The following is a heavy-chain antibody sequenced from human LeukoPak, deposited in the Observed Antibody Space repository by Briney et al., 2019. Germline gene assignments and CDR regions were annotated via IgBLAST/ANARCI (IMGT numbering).Heavy chain of an antibody. Sequence: PSETLSLTCTVSGGPISSSSYYWGWIRQPPGKGLEWIGSIYYSGSTYYNPSLKSRVTISVDTSKNQFSLKLSSVTAADTAVYYCARENCSGGSCYSIYYYYHMDVWGKGTTVTVSS. CDR2: IYYSGST. D-gene: IGHD2-15*01. CDR3: ARENCSGGSCYSIYYYYHMDV. CDR1: GGPISSSSYY. V-gene: IGHV4-39*07. J-gene: IGHJ6*03.